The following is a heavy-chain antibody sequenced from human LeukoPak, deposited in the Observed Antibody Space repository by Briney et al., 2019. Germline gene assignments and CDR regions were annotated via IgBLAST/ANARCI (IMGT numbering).Heavy chain of an antibody. CDR2: ISGSGGST. V-gene: IGHV3-23*01. J-gene: IGHJ4*02. CDR1: GFTFSSYA. D-gene: IGHD3-3*01. CDR3: AKMDRQYYDFWSPPKN. Sequence: PGGSLRLSCAASGFTFSSYAMSWVRQAPGKGLEWVSAISGSGGSTYYADSVKGRFTISRDNSKNTLYLQMNSLRAEDTAVYYCAKMDRQYYDFWSPPKNWGQGTLVTVSS.